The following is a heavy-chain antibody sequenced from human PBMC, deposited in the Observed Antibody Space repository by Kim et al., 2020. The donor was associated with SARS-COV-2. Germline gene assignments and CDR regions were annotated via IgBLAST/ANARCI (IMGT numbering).Heavy chain of an antibody. J-gene: IGHJ6*02. V-gene: IGHV3-30*02. D-gene: IGHD3-10*01. Sequence: GRFTISRDNSKNTLYLQMNSLRAEDTAVYYCAKDSSFLMMTLWDESGGLDVWGQGTTVTVSS. CDR3: AKDSSFLMMTLWDESGGLDV.